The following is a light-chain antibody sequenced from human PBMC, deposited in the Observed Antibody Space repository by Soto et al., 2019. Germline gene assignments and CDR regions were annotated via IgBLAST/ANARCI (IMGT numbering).Light chain of an antibody. CDR2: GAS. CDR1: QSVSSSY. CDR3: QQYNKWPQT. J-gene: IGKJ1*01. V-gene: IGKV3-20*01. Sequence: EIVLTQSPGTLSLSPGERATLSCRASQSVSSSYLAWYQQKPGQAPRLLIYGASSRATGIPDRFSGSGSGTDFTLTISRLEPEDFAVYYCQQYNKWPQTFGQRTKVDIK.